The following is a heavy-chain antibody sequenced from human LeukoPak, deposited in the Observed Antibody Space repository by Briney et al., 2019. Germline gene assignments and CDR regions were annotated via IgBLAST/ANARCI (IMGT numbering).Heavy chain of an antibody. CDR1: GYTFTSYD. D-gene: IGHD6-6*01. CDR2: MNPNSGNT. J-gene: IGHJ4*02. V-gene: IGHV1-8*03. CDR3: ARDLLAARPDDY. Sequence: GASVKVSCKASGYTFTSYDINWVRQATGQGLEWMGWMNPNSGNTGYAQKFQGRVTITRNTSISTAYMELSGLRSEDTAVYYCARDLLAARPDDYWGQGTLVTVSS.